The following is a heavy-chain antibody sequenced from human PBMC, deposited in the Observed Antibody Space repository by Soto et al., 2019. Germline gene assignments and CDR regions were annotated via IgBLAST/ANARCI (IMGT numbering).Heavy chain of an antibody. D-gene: IGHD6-6*01. Sequence: GSLRLSCAASGLTLSTSSMNWVRQAPGKGLEWISYIRRHTSVTAYADSVKGRFTISRDNAKNSLYLQMDSLRVEDTAVYYCARDQGAARRTPMDVWGQGTTVTVSS. CDR2: IRRHTSVT. CDR1: GLTLSTSS. J-gene: IGHJ6*02. CDR3: ARDQGAARRTPMDV. V-gene: IGHV3-48*01.